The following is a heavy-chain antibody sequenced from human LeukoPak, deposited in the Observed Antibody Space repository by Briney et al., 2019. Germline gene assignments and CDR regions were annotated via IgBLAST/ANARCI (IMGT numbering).Heavy chain of an antibody. Sequence: GGSLRLSCAASGFTFSDHYMDWVRQAPGKGLEWVGRTRNKANSYTTEYAASVKGRFTISRDDSKNSLYLQMNSLKTEDTAVYYCARDLAVGAIDYWGQGTLVTVSS. CDR1: GFTFSDHY. J-gene: IGHJ4*02. V-gene: IGHV3-72*01. D-gene: IGHD1-26*01. CDR3: ARDLAVGAIDY. CDR2: TRNKANSYTT.